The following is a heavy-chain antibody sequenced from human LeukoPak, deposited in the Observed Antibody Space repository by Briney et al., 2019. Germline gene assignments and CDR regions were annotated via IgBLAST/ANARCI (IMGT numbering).Heavy chain of an antibody. CDR1: GFTFGDYG. V-gene: IGHV3-49*04. J-gene: IGHJ4*02. Sequence: GGSLRLSCTASGFTFGDYGMSWVRQAPGKGLEWVGFIRSKTYGGTTEYAASVKGRFTISRDDSKSFAYLQMNSLKTEDTAVYYCTGSFGELTFFDYWGQGTLVTVSS. D-gene: IGHD3-10*01. CDR3: TGSFGELTFFDY. CDR2: IRSKTYGGTT.